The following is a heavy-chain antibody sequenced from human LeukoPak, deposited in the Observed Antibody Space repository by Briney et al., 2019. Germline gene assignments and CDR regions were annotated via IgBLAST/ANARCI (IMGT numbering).Heavy chain of an antibody. V-gene: IGHV3-30*02. Sequence: PGGSLRLSCAESGFTFSSYGMHWVRQAPGKGLEWVALMPYDGSNEYYADSVKGRFTISRYSSKNTVYLVMNSLRAEDTAVYYCAKEQTRSSVLVLYIQGMDYWGQATLVTVSS. D-gene: IGHD2-2*01. J-gene: IGHJ4*02. CDR1: GFTFSSYG. CDR3: AKEQTRSSVLVLYIQGMDY. CDR2: MPYDGSNE.